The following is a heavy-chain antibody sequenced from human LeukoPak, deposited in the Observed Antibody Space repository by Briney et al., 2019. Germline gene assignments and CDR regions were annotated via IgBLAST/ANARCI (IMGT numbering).Heavy chain of an antibody. V-gene: IGHV3-23*01. Sequence: GGSLRLSCAASGFTFNTYAMSWVRQAPGKALEWVSAIGAGGGSTYYADSVKGRFTISRDNSKNTLYLQMNSLRADDTAVYYCAKGRVGTNGVLEHWGQGTLVTVSS. CDR3: AKGRVGTNGVLEH. CDR2: IGAGGGST. J-gene: IGHJ1*01. D-gene: IGHD1-26*01. CDR1: GFTFNTYA.